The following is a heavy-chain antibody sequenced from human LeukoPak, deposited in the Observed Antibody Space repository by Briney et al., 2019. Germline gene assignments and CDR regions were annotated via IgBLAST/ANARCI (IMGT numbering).Heavy chain of an antibody. V-gene: IGHV3-7*01. CDR1: GFTFSSYW. CDR2: IKQDGSEK. J-gene: IGHJ4*02. CDR3: AVLTYQLLDYFDY. D-gene: IGHD2-2*01. Sequence: GGSLRLSCAASGFTFSSYWMSWVRQAPGKGLEWVANIKQDGSEKYYVDSVKGRFTISRDNAKNSLYLQMNSLRAEDTAVYYCAVLTYQLLDYFDYWGQGTLVTVSS.